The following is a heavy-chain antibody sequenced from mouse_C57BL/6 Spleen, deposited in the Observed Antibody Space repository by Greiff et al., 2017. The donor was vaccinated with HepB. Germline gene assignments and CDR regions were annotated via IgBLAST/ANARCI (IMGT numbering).Heavy chain of an antibody. CDR2: ISSGSSTI. V-gene: IGHV5-17*01. CDR1: GFTFSDYG. D-gene: IGHD2-4*01. CDR3: ARERAFYYDYPYYFDY. Sequence: EVKLVESGGGLVKPGGSLKLSCAASGFTFSDYGMHWVRQAPEKGLEWVAYISSGSSTIYYADTVKGRFTISRDNAKNTLFLQMTSLRSEDTAMYYCARERAFYYDYPYYFDYWGQGTTLTVSS. J-gene: IGHJ2*01.